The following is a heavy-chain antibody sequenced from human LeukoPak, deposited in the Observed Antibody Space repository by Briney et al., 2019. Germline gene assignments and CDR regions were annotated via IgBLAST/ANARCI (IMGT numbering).Heavy chain of an antibody. J-gene: IGHJ4*02. CDR2: IYSGGST. D-gene: IGHD3-9*01. Sequence: GESLRLSCAASGFTVSSNYMSWVRQAPGKGLEWVSVIYSGGSTYYADSVKGRFTISRDNSKNTLYLQMNSLRAEDTAVYYCARLSVLRYFDWSNFDYWGQGTLVTVSS. CDR3: ARLSVLRYFDWSNFDY. V-gene: IGHV3-66*01. CDR1: GFTVSSNY.